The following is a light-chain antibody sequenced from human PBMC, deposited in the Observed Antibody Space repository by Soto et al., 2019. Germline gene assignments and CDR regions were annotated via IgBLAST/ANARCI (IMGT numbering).Light chain of an antibody. CDR1: SSNIGAGYD. Sequence: QSVLTQPPSVSGAPGQRVTISCTGSSSNIGAGYDVHWYQQLPGTAPKLIIFGNNNRPSGDPDRFSGAKSGTSASLAITGLQAEDEADYYCQSYDSSLTNSGVVFGGGTKVTVL. V-gene: IGLV1-40*01. J-gene: IGLJ2*01. CDR2: GNN. CDR3: QSYDSSLTNSGVV.